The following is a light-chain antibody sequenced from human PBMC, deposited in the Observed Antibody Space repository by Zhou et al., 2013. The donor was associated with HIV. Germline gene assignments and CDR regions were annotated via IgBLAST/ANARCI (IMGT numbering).Light chain of an antibody. CDR3: QQYDNLPL. V-gene: IGKV1-5*01. CDR2: DTS. Sequence: IQMTQSPSIVSASLGVRVTITCRANETVGRSLAWYQQKRGKAPTLVIYDTSILDKGVPSRFAGSGSGTEFILTISSLQPEDIATYYCQQYDNLPLFGPGTKVDIK. CDR1: ETVGRS. J-gene: IGKJ3*01.